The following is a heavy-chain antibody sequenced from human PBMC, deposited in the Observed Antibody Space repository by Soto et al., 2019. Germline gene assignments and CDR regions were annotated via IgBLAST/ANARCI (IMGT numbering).Heavy chain of an antibody. Sequence: PSETLSLTCTVSAGSITTSYCSWIRQPLGKALEWIGYISYRGSTNYNPSLKSRLTISIDTSKSQISLKLTSMTTADTAVYYCASSGIVGREVNTWFDPWGQGTLVTVSS. CDR3: ASSGIVGREVNTWFDP. J-gene: IGHJ5*02. CDR1: AGSITTSY. CDR2: ISYRGST. V-gene: IGHV4-59*01. D-gene: IGHD3-22*01.